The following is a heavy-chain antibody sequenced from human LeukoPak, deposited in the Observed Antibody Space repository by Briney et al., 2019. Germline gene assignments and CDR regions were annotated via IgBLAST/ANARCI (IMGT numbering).Heavy chain of an antibody. D-gene: IGHD2-21*02. CDR3: AATGSHIVVVTAYDY. J-gene: IGHJ4*02. CDR1: GGSISSSSYY. Sequence: SETLSLTCTVSGGSISSSSYYWGWIRQPPGTGLEWIGSIYYSGSTYYNPSLKSRVTISVDTSKNQFSLKLSSVTAADTAVYYCAATGSHIVVVTAYDYWGQGTLVTVSS. V-gene: IGHV4-39*07. CDR2: IYYSGST.